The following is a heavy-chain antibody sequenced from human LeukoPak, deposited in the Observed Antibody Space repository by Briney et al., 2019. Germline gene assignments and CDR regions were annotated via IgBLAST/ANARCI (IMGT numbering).Heavy chain of an antibody. CDR3: ARGRSNYYGMNV. D-gene: IGHD1-26*01. Sequence: PSETLSLTCSVSDGSINSYYWNWIRRPPGKGLEWIGYIYYNGNTNYSPSLKSRVTMSVDTSKNLFSLKVSSVTAAGTAVYYCARGRSNYYGMNVWGQGTTVTVSS. CDR1: DGSINSYY. V-gene: IGHV4-59*01. CDR2: IYYNGNT. J-gene: IGHJ6*02.